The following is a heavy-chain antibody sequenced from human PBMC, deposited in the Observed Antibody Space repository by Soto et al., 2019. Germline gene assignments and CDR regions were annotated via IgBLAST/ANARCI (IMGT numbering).Heavy chain of an antibody. D-gene: IGHD3-9*01. CDR2: ISWNSGSI. CDR3: AKDTGGYYDILTGYYDY. Sequence: PGWSLRLSCAASVFTFDDYAMHWVRQAPGKGLEWVSGISWNSGSIGYADSVKGRFTISRDNAKNSLYLQMNSLRAEDTALYYCAKDTGGYYDILTGYYDYWGQGTLVTVSS. J-gene: IGHJ4*02. V-gene: IGHV3-9*01. CDR1: VFTFDDYA.